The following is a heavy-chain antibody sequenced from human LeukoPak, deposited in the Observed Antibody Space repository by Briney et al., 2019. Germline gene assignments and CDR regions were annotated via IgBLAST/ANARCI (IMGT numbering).Heavy chain of an antibody. CDR2: INPNSGGT. V-gene: IGHV1-2*02. CDR1: GYTFTGYY. CDR3: ARGVFSPYYDSSGYTLGWGYAFDI. Sequence: ASVKVSCKASGYTFTGYYMHWVRQAPGQGLEWMGWINPNSGGTNYAQKFQGRVTMTRDTSISTAYMELSRLRSDDTAVYYCARGVFSPYYDSSGYTLGWGYAFDIWGQGTMVTVSS. J-gene: IGHJ3*02. D-gene: IGHD3-22*01.